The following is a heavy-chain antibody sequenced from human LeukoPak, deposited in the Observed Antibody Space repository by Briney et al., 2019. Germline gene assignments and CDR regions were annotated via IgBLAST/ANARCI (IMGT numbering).Heavy chain of an antibody. Sequence: ASVKVSCKASGYTFTSYDINWVRQATGQGLEWMGWMNPNSGNTGYAQKFQGRVTITRNTSISTAYMELNSLRSEDTAVYYCARVGWELHFDYWGQGTLVTVSS. V-gene: IGHV1-8*03. J-gene: IGHJ4*02. CDR2: MNPNSGNT. D-gene: IGHD1-26*01. CDR3: ARVGWELHFDY. CDR1: GYTFTSYD.